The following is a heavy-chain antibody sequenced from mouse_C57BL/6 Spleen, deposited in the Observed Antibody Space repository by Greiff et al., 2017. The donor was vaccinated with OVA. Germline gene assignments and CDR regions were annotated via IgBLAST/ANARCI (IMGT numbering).Heavy chain of an antibody. V-gene: IGHV1-55*01. D-gene: IGHD3-2*02. J-gene: IGHJ3*01. CDR3: ARWGDSSGAGFAY. Sequence: QVQLKQPGAELVKPGASVKMSCKASGYTFTSYWITWVKQRPGQGLEWIGDIYPGSGSTNYNEKFKSKATLTVDTSSSTAYMQLSSLTSEDSAVYYCARWGDSSGAGFAYWGQGTLVTVSA. CDR2: IYPGSGST. CDR1: GYTFTSYW.